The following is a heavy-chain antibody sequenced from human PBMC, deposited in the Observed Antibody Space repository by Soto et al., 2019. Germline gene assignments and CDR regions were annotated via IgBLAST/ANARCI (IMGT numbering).Heavy chain of an antibody. CDR1: GGSISSGDYY. V-gene: IGHV4-30-4*01. CDR2: IYYSGST. Sequence: SETLSLTCTVSGGSISSGDYYWSWIRQPPGKGLEWIGYIYYSGSTYYNPSLKSRVTIPVDTSKNQFSLKLSSVTAADTAVYYCARNPTPRYCSSTSCYGRRYYYYYYGMDVWGQGTTVTVSS. J-gene: IGHJ6*02. D-gene: IGHD2-2*01. CDR3: ARNPTPRYCSSTSCYGRRYYYYYYGMDV.